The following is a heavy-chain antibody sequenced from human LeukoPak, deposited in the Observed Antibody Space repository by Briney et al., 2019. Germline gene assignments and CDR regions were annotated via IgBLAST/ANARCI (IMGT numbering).Heavy chain of an antibody. V-gene: IGHV1-2*02. D-gene: IGHD5-12*01. CDR2: INPNSGGT. Sequence: GASVKVSCKASGYTFTGYYMHWVRQAPGQGLEWMGWINPNSGGTNYAQKFQGRVTMTRDTSISTAYMELSSLRSEDTAVYYCARRLYSGYDIFDYWGQGTLVTVSS. CDR3: ARRLYSGYDIFDY. CDR1: GYTFTGYY. J-gene: IGHJ4*02.